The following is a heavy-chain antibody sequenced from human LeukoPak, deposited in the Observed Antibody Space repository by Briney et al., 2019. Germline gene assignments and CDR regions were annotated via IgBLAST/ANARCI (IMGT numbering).Heavy chain of an antibody. V-gene: IGHV1-8*02. J-gene: IGHJ3*02. Sequence: ASVKVSCKASGYTFTSYDINWVRQATGQGLEWMGWMNPNSGNTGYAQKFQGRVTITRNTSISTAYMELSSLTSEDTAVYYCARVAKYYDILTGYLGDAFDIWGQGTMVTVSS. D-gene: IGHD3-9*01. CDR1: GYTFTSYD. CDR2: MNPNSGNT. CDR3: ARVAKYYDILTGYLGDAFDI.